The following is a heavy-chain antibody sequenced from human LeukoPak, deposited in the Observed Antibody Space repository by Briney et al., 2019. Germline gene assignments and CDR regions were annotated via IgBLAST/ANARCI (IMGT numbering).Heavy chain of an antibody. J-gene: IGHJ6*03. Sequence: SETLSLTCTVSGHSISSGYYWGWIRQPPGKGLDWIGNIYHSGSTYYNPSLKSRVTISVDTSKNQFSLKVRSVTAADTAVYYCARAFYPGYYSYMAVWGKGTTVTVSS. CDR1: GHSISSGYY. CDR3: ARAFYPGYYSYMAV. D-gene: IGHD3-3*02. CDR2: IYHSGST. V-gene: IGHV4-38-2*02.